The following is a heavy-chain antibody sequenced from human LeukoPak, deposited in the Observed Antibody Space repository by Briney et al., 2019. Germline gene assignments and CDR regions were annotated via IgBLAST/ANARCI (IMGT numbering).Heavy chain of an antibody. V-gene: IGHV1-2*02. Sequence: ASVKVSCKASGYAFTTYTMNWMRQAPGQGLEWVGWIKPDSGGTNYAQKFQGRVTMTRDTSISTAYMELSSLRSDDTAIYYCARSITLDYWGQGTLVTVSS. CDR1: GYAFTTYT. J-gene: IGHJ4*02. CDR2: IKPDSGGT. D-gene: IGHD3-16*01. CDR3: ARSITLDY.